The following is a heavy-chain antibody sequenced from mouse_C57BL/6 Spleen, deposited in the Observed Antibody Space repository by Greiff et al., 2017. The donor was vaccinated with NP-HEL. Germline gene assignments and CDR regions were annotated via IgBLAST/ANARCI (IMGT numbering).Heavy chain of an antibody. CDR3: TGAGWLLLFDY. CDR1: GFTFSNYW. V-gene: IGHV6-3*01. Sequence: EVKLEESGGGLVQPGGSMKLSCVASGFTFSNYWMNWVRQSPEKGLEWVAQIRLKSDNYATHYAESVKGRFTISRDDSKSSVYLQMNNLRAEDTGIYYCTGAGWLLLFDYWGQGTTLTVSS. D-gene: IGHD2-3*01. CDR2: IRLKSDNYAT. J-gene: IGHJ2*01.